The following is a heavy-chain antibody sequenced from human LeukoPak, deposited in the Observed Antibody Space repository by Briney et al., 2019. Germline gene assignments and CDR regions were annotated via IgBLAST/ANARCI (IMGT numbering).Heavy chain of an antibody. CDR1: GYTFTSYD. CDR3: ARGEIIAVADIYYYGMDV. Sequence: ASVKVSCKASGYTFTSYDINWVRQATGQGLEWMGWMNPNSGNTGYAQKFQGRVTMTRNTSISTSYMELSSLRSEDTAVYYCARGEIIAVADIYYYGMDVWGQGTTVTVSS. CDR2: MNPNSGNT. D-gene: IGHD6-19*01. J-gene: IGHJ6*02. V-gene: IGHV1-8*01.